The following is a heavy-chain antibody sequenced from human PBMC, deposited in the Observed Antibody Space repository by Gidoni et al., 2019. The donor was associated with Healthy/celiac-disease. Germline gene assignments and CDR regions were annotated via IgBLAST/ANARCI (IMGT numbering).Heavy chain of an antibody. J-gene: IGHJ4*02. CDR1: GYTFTSYD. Sequence: QVQLVQSGAEVKKPGASVKVYCKASGYTFTSYDINWVRQATGQGLEWMGWMNPNSGNTVYAQTFHGRVTMTRNTSISTAYMERSILRSEDTAVYYCARGNGQVDYWGQGTLVTVSS. CDR3: ARGNGQVDY. CDR2: MNPNSGNT. V-gene: IGHV1-8*01.